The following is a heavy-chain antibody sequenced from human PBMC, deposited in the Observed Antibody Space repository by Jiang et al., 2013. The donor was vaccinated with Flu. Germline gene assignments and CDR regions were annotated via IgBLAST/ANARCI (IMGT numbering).Heavy chain of an antibody. CDR2: IYYSGST. J-gene: IGHJ4*02. D-gene: IGHD5-18*01. Sequence: GSGLVKPSETLSLTCTVSGGSISSSSYYWGWIRQPPGKGLEWIGSIYYSGSTYYNPSLKSRVTISVDTSKNQFSLKLSSVTAADTAVYYCAREDTAMVPSGGYFDYWGQGTLVTVSS. CDR3: AREDTAMVPSGGYFDY. CDR1: GGSISSSSYY. V-gene: IGHV4-39*07.